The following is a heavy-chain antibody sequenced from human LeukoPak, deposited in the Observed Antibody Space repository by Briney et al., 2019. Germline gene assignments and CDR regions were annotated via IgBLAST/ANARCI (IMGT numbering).Heavy chain of an antibody. CDR3: ARAGHGIGDY. D-gene: IGHD1-14*01. V-gene: IGHV3-64*01. CDR1: GFTFSSYA. Sequence: GGSLRLSCAASGFTFSSYAMHWVRQAPGKGLEYVSAISSNGGGTYYANSVKGRFTISRGNSKNTLYLQMGSLRAEDMAVYYCARAGHGIGDYWGQGTLVTVSS. CDR2: ISSNGGGT. J-gene: IGHJ4*02.